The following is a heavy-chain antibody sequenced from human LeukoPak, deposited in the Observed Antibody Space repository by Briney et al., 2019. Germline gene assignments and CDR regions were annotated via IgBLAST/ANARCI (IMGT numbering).Heavy chain of an antibody. V-gene: IGHV3-23*01. CDR3: ASRACNWGAFDI. Sequence: PGGSLRLSCAASGFTFTNDAMNWVRQAPGKGLEWVSTLSPSGADTYSADSVKGRFSISRDISKNPLYLQMNRLRAEDTAVYYCASRACNWGAFDIWGQGTMVTVSS. J-gene: IGHJ3*02. CDR1: GFTFTNDA. CDR2: LSPSGADT. D-gene: IGHD3-16*01.